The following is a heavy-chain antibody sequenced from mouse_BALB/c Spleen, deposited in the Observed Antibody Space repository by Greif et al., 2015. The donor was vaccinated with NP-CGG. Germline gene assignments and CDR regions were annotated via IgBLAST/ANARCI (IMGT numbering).Heavy chain of an antibody. V-gene: IGHV1-7*01. CDR3: ARRTQHFDY. J-gene: IGHJ2*01. CDR1: GYTFTSYW. Sequence: LQESGAELAKPGASVKMSCKASGYTFTSYWMHWVKQRPGQGLEWIGYINPSTGYTEYNQKFKGKATLTADKSSSTAYMQLSSLTSEDSAVYYCARRTQHFDYWGQGTTLTVSS. D-gene: IGHD6-1*01. CDR2: INPSTGYT.